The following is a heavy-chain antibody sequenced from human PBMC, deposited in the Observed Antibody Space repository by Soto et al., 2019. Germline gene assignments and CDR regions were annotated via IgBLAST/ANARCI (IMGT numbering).Heavy chain of an antibody. D-gene: IGHD5-18*01. CDR1: GGSISSSSYY. Sequence: QLQLQESGPGLVKPSETLSLTCTVSGGSISSSSYYWGWIRQPPGKGLEWIGSIYYSGSTYYNPSLKSRVTISVDTSKNQFSLKLSSVTAADTAVYYCATKVDTAMVGVGVYGMDVWGQGTTVTVSS. V-gene: IGHV4-39*01. J-gene: IGHJ6*02. CDR3: ATKVDTAMVGVGVYGMDV. CDR2: IYYSGST.